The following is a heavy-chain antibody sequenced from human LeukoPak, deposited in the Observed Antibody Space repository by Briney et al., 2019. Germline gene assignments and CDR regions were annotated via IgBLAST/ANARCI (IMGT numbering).Heavy chain of an antibody. D-gene: IGHD5-12*01. J-gene: IGHJ6*03. CDR1: GYTFTSYG. V-gene: IGHV1-18*01. Sequence: EASVKVSCKASGYTFTSYGISWVRQAPGQGLGWMGWISAYNGNTNYAQKLQGRVTMTTDTSTSTAYMELRSLRSDDTAVYYCARGYSGYDYFYYYYYMDVWGKGTTVTISS. CDR2: ISAYNGNT. CDR3: ARGYSGYDYFYYYYYMDV.